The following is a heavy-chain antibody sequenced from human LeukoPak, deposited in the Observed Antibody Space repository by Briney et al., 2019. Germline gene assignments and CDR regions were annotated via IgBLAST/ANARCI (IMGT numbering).Heavy chain of an antibody. Sequence: SETLSLTCTTSGVSISRFYWSWVRQPPGKGLEWIGNIYNGVPTFFNPSPNSRVTTSVDTSTRKFSLELASVTAADTAVYYCVQTTGWPCFDYWGEGMLVTVS. CDR1: GVSISRFY. J-gene: IGHJ4*02. CDR2: IYNGVPT. D-gene: IGHD1-14*01. CDR3: VQTTGWPCFDY. V-gene: IGHV4-4*09.